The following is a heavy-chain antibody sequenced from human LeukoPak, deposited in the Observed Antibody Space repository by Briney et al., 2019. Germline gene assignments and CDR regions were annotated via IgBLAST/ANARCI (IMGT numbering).Heavy chain of an antibody. Sequence: ASVKVSCKASGYTFTGYYMHWVRQAPGQGLEWMGWINPNSGGTNYVQKFQGRVTMTRDTSISTAYMELSRLRSDDTAVYYCARGITMVRGVVFEAFDPWGQGTLVTVSS. J-gene: IGHJ5*02. CDR1: GYTFTGYY. D-gene: IGHD3-10*01. CDR3: ARGITMVRGVVFEAFDP. V-gene: IGHV1-2*02. CDR2: INPNSGGT.